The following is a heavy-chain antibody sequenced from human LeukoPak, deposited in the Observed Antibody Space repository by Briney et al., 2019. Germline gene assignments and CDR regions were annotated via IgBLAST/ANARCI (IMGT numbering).Heavy chain of an antibody. CDR3: ATDFGDGSGWYRF. V-gene: IGHV4-61*09. CDR2: FYSSGST. CDR1: GASINSGSYY. J-gene: IGHJ4*02. D-gene: IGHD6-19*01. Sequence: ASETLSLTCTVSGASINSGSYYWSWIRQPAGKGLEFIGHFYSSGSTNYNPSLKSRVSISVDTSKNQFSLEVTSVTAADTAVYYCATDFGDGSGWYRFWGQGTLVAVSS.